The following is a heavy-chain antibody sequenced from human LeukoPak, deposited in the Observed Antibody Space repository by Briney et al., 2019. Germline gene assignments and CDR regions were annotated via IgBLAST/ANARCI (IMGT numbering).Heavy chain of an antibody. CDR2: INPSGGST. V-gene: IGHV1-46*01. Sequence: ASVNVSCKASGYTFTSYYMHWVRQAPGQGLEWMGIINPSGGSTSYAQKFQGRVTMTRDTSTSTVYMELSSLRSEDTAVYYCARGATDYYDSSGYYPFDYWGQGTLVTVSS. CDR1: GYTFTSYY. J-gene: IGHJ4*02. D-gene: IGHD3-22*01. CDR3: ARGATDYYDSSGYYPFDY.